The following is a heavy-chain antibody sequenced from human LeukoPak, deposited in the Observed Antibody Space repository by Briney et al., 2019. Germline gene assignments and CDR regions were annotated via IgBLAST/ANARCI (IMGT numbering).Heavy chain of an antibody. CDR1: GYTFSDYN. CDR3: ARHTIINSPVDS. Sequence: GESLKTSFKGSGYTFSDYNIAWVRQMPGKGLEWMGIIYPGDSSTRYSPSFQGQVTISADKSISTAYLQWSSLKASDTAIYYCARHTIINSPVDSEGQGTLVTVSS. J-gene: IGHJ4*02. V-gene: IGHV5-51*01. D-gene: IGHD4-23*01. CDR2: IYPGDSST.